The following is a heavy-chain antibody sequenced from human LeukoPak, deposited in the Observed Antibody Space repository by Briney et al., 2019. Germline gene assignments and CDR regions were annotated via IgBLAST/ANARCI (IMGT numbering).Heavy chain of an antibody. D-gene: IGHD5-24*01. Sequence: SQTLSLTCSVSGGSITSGDHHWSWIRQFPGKGLEWIGYIYHSGSTYYNPSLKGRLTISVDTSKNQFSLKLSSLTAADTAVYYCAREARGMATNAHDAFDIWGQGTMVTVSS. J-gene: IGHJ3*02. CDR2: IYHSGST. CDR1: GGSITSGDHH. CDR3: AREARGMATNAHDAFDI. V-gene: IGHV4-31*03.